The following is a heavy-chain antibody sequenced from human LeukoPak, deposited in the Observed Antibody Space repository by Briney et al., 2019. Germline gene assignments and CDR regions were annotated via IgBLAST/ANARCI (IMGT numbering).Heavy chain of an antibody. D-gene: IGHD3-10*01. CDR2: IIPIFGTA. CDR3: TRAGDITMVRGVPYYSDYCGMDF. Sequence: SSVTLCFKSSASTFSIYTISWVRQPPGQGIEWMGVIIPIFGTANSAQKFPGRVTITAAESTSIAYMELSSLRYEETAVYYYTRAGDITMVRGVPYYSDYCGMDFWGKGTTVTVSS. V-gene: IGHV1-69*13. CDR1: ASTFSIYT. J-gene: IGHJ6*04.